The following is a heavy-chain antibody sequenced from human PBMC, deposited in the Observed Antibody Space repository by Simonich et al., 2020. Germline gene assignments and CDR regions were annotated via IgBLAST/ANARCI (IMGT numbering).Heavy chain of an antibody. CDR2: ISAYKGNT. V-gene: IGHV1-18*01. CDR1: GYTFTSYG. D-gene: IGHD6-13*01. J-gene: IGHJ4*02. Sequence: QVQLVQSGAEVKKPGASVKVSCKASGYTFTSYGISWGRQAPGQGLEWMGMISAYKGNTNYAQKLQGRVTMTTDTSTSTAYMERRSLRSDDTAVYYCARDQGGRAAAATDYWGQGTLVTVSS. CDR3: ARDQGGRAAAATDY.